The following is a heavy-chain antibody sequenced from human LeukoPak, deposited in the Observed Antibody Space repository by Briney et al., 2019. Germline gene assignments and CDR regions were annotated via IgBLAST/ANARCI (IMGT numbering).Heavy chain of an antibody. J-gene: IGHJ5*02. D-gene: IGHD3-9*01. Sequence: SETLSLTCSVSGGSISNHNWWSWVRQPPGKGPEWIGEIFPDGRTNYNPSLRGRLTISIDKSENQFSLKLTSVTAADTAVYYCARNGRYFDWLPFNWFDPWGQGTLVTVSS. CDR1: GGSISNHNW. V-gene: IGHV4-4*02. CDR3: ARNGRYFDWLPFNWFDP. CDR2: IFPDGRT.